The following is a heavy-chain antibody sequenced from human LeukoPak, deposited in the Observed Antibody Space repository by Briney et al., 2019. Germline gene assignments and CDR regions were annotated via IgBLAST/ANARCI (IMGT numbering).Heavy chain of an antibody. CDR2: ICSNRITT. Sequence: GGSLRLSCAASGFTFSSYSMNWLRQAPGKGLEWVSYICSNRITTYYADSVKGRFTISRDNAKNSVYLHRNSLRAEDTAVYYCARDRAPSYGNRFDPWGQGTLVTVSS. J-gene: IGHJ5*02. CDR1: GFTFSSYS. CDR3: ARDRAPSYGNRFDP. V-gene: IGHV3-48*01. D-gene: IGHD3-10*01.